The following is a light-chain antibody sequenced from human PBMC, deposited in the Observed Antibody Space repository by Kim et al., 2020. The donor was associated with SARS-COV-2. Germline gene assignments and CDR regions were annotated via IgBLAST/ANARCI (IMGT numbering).Light chain of an antibody. J-gene: IGLJ2*01. CDR3: QVWDSSSDHPRV. CDR2: YDS. V-gene: IGLV3-21*04. CDR1: NIGSKS. Sequence: SYELTQPPSVSVAPGKTARITCGGNNIGSKSVHWYQQKPGQAPVLVIYYDSDRPSGIPERFSGSNSGNTATLTISRAEAGDEADYYCQVWDSSSDHPRVFGGGTKLTVL.